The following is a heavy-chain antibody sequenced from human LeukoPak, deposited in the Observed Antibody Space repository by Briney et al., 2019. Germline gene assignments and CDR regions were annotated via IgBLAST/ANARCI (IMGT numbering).Heavy chain of an antibody. D-gene: IGHD6-19*01. CDR1: GYTFTCYD. CDR3: PSRFSGWYGGGVYYFDY. Sequence: ASVKVSCQASGYTFTCYDSNWVGQATGQGLEWMGWRNSNRGNTGYAQKFHGRATMPRQTSINAAYMALSRLAYEHTPVYDLPSRFSGWYGGGVYYFDYWGQGTLVTVSS. J-gene: IGHJ4*02. CDR2: RNSNRGNT. V-gene: IGHV1-8*01.